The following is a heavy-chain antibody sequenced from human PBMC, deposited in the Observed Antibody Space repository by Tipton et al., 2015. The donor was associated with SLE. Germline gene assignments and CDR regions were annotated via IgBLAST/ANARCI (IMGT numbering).Heavy chain of an antibody. CDR3: AMGDCSSTSCYGG. V-gene: IGHV3-30*02. CDR1: GFTFSSYG. D-gene: IGHD2-2*01. Sequence: SLRLSCAASGFTFSSYGMHCVRQAPGKGLEWAAFIRYDGSNKYYADSVKGRFTISRDNSKNTLYLQMNSLRAEDTAVYYCAMGDCSSTSCYGGWGQGTLVTVSS. CDR2: IRYDGSNK. J-gene: IGHJ4*02.